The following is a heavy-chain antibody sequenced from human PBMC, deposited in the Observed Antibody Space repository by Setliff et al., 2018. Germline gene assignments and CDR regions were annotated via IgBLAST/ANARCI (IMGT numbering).Heavy chain of an antibody. D-gene: IGHD6-13*01. Sequence: SETLSLTCTVSGGSISSHYWSWIRQPPGKGLEWIGYIYYSGSTNYNPSLKSRVTISVDTSKNHFSLKLSSVTAADTAVYYCARDVRVASSSWFKSAFDIWGQGTMVTVSS. CDR2: IYYSGST. CDR3: ARDVRVASSSWFKSAFDI. V-gene: IGHV4-59*11. J-gene: IGHJ3*02. CDR1: GGSISSHY.